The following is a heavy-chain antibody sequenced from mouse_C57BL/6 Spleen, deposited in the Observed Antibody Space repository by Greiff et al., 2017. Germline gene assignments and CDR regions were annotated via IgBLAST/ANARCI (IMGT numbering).Heavy chain of an antibody. D-gene: IGHD4-1*01. CDR1: GYAFSSYW. CDR3: ARDEDANSLDY. V-gene: IGHV1-80*01. J-gene: IGHJ2*01. CDR2: IYPGDGDT. Sequence: VKLVESGAELVKPGASVKISCKASGYAFSSYWMNWVKQRPGKGLEWIGQIYPGDGDTNYNGKFKGKATLTADKSSSTAYMQLSSLTSEDSAVYFCARDEDANSLDYWGQGTTLTVSS.